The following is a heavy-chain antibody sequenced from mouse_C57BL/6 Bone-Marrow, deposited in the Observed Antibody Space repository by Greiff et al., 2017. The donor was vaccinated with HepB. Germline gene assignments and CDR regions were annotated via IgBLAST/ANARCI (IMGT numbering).Heavy chain of an antibody. V-gene: IGHV1-52*01. D-gene: IGHD3-2*02. Sequence: VQLQQPGAELVRPGSSVKLSCKASGYTFTSYWMHWVKQRPIQGLEWIGNIDPSDSETHYNQKFKDKATLTVDKSSSTAYMQLSSLTSEDSAVYYCARQLRLRLPWFAYWGQGTLVTVSA. CDR1: GYTFTSYW. CDR3: ARQLRLRLPWFAY. J-gene: IGHJ3*01. CDR2: IDPSDSET.